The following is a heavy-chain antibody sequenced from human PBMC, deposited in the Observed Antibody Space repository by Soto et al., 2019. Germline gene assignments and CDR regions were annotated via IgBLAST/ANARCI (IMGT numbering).Heavy chain of an antibody. CDR3: ARDIGYYDSSGPFDY. D-gene: IGHD3-22*01. V-gene: IGHV1-69*13. J-gene: IGHJ4*02. Sequence: ASVKVSCKASGGTFSSYAISWVRQAPGQGLEWMGGIIPIFGTANYAQKFQGRVTITADESTSTAYMELSSLRSEDTAVYYCARDIGYYDSSGPFDYWGQGTLVTAPQ. CDR1: GGTFSSYA. CDR2: IIPIFGTA.